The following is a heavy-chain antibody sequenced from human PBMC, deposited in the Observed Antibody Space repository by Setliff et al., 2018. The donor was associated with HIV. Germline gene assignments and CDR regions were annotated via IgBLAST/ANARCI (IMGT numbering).Heavy chain of an antibody. CDR1: GVSTSSSSYY. D-gene: IGHD6-13*01. Sequence: SETLSLTCIVSGVSTSSSSYYWGWIRQPPGKGLEWIGYISYSGSTYYNPSLKSRITISADTSKNHFSLRLTSVTAADTAVYYCVGSTIAAAVYYYYYYMDVWGKGTTVTSP. CDR2: ISYSGST. CDR3: VGSTIAAAVYYYYYYMDV. J-gene: IGHJ6*03. V-gene: IGHV4-39*02.